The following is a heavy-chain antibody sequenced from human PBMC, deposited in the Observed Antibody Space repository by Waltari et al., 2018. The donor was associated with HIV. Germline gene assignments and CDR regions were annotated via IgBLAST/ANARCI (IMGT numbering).Heavy chain of an antibody. CDR3: ARGDYGDYVGWFDP. Sequence: QVQLQQWGAGLLKPSETLSLTCAVYGGSFSGYYWSWIRQPPGKGLEWIGEINHSGSTNYNPSLKSRVTISVDTSKNQFSLKLSSVTAADTAVYYCARGDYGDYVGWFDPWGQGTLVTVSS. J-gene: IGHJ5*02. D-gene: IGHD4-17*01. CDR2: INHSGST. CDR1: GGSFSGYY. V-gene: IGHV4-34*01.